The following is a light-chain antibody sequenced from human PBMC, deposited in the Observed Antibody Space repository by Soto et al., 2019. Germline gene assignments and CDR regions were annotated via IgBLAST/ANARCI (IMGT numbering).Light chain of an antibody. J-gene: IGKJ1*01. CDR2: AAS. Sequence: AIQMTQSPSSLSASVGDRVTITCRASQGIGNDLGWYQQKPGKAPKLLIYAASTLQSGVPSRFSGSGSGTDFTLTISCLQSEDFATYYCQQYYSYPWTFGQGTKVDIK. V-gene: IGKV1-6*01. CDR3: QQYYSYPWT. CDR1: QGIGND.